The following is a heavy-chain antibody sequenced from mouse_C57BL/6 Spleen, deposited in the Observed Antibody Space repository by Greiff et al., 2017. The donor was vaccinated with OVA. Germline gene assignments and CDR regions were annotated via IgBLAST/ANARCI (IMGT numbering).Heavy chain of an antibody. V-gene: IGHV1-39*01. CDR2: INPNYGTT. J-gene: IGHJ4*01. Sequence: EVQRVESGPELVKPGASVKISCKASGYSFTDYNMNWVKQSNGKSLEWIGVINPNYGTTSYNQKFKGKATLTVDQSSSTAYMQLNSLTSEDSAVYYCARTYYGSSYEGGYYAMDYWGQGTSVTVSS. D-gene: IGHD1-1*01. CDR1: GYSFTDYN. CDR3: ARTYYGSSYEGGYYAMDY.